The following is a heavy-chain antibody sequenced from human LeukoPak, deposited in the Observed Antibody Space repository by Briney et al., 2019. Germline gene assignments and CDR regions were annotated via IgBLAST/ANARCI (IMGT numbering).Heavy chain of an antibody. CDR1: GGSFSGYY. V-gene: IGHV4-34*01. CDR2: INHSGST. J-gene: IGHJ4*02. Sequence: PSETLSLTCAVYGGSFSGYYWSWIRQPPGKGLEWIGEINHSGSTNYNPSLKSRVTISVDTSKNQFSLKLSSVTAADTAVYYCASPTYSNWGVLTPPGYWGQGTLVTVSS. CDR3: ASPTYSNWGVLTPPGY. D-gene: IGHD4-11*01.